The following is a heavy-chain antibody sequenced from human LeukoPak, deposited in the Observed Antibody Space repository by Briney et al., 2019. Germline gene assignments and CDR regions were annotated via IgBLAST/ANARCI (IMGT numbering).Heavy chain of an antibody. V-gene: IGHV4-4*07. Sequence: PSETLSLTCTVSGGSISSYYWSWIRQPAGKGLEWIGRIYTSGSTNYNPSLKSRVTMSVDTSKNQFSLKLSSVTAADTAVYYCARHNIAAAGNYFDPWGQGTLVTVSS. CDR2: IYTSGST. CDR1: GGSISSYY. CDR3: ARHNIAAAGNYFDP. J-gene: IGHJ5*02. D-gene: IGHD6-13*01.